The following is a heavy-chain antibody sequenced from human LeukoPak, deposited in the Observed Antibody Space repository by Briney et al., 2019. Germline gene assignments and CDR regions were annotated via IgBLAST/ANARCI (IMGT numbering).Heavy chain of an antibody. D-gene: IGHD3-10*01. CDR1: GYTFTSYD. J-gene: IGHJ3*02. CDR2: MNAGNGNT. V-gene: IGHV1-3*03. Sequence: GASVKVSCKASGYTFTSYDINWVRQATGQGLEWMGWMNAGNGNTKSSQEFQGRVTLTRDTSASTAYMELSSLRSDDMAIYYCARSVRGQAFDIWGQGTMVTVSS. CDR3: ARSVRGQAFDI.